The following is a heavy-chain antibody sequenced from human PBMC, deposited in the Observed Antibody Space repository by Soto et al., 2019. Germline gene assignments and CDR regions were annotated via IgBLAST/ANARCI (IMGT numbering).Heavy chain of an antibody. CDR1: GFIFSRYS. V-gene: IGHV3-48*01. CDR2: ISSTFEI. Sequence: EVQVVESGGTLVQPGGSLRLSCATSGFIFSRYSLNWVRQAPGKGLEWISYISSTFEIWNADSVKGRFTISRDSVENSVVMQINHLGGGDTAVYYCVRDVDWAFDIWGQGTMVTVSS. J-gene: IGHJ3*02. CDR3: VRDVDWAFDI. D-gene: IGHD2-21*01.